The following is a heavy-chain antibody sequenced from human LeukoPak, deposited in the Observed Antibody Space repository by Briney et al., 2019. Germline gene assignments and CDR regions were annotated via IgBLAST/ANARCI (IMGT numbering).Heavy chain of an antibody. CDR3: ARTFCAWARGLRWSKPTYFDY. CDR1: GGSFSGYY. Sequence: PSETLSLTCAVYGGSFSGYYWSWIRQPPGKGLEWIGEINHSGSTNYNPSLKSRVAISVDTSKNQFSLKLSSVTAADTAVYYCARTFCAWARGLRWSKPTYFDYWGQGTLVTVSS. J-gene: IGHJ4*02. D-gene: IGHD4-23*01. V-gene: IGHV4-34*01. CDR2: INHSGST.